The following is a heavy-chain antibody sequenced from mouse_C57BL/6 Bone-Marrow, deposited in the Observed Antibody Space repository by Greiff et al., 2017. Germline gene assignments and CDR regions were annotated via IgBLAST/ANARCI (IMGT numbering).Heavy chain of an antibody. CDR2: ITHSGET. V-gene: IGHV12-3*01. CDR3: AGDIYGVLNYFDY. Sequence: VKLQESGPGLVKPSQSLFLTCSITGFPITSGYYWIWIRQSPGKPLEWMGYITHSGETFYNPSLQSPISITRETSKNQFFLQLNSVTTEDTAMYYCAGDIYGVLNYFDYWGQGTTLTVSS. CDR1: GFPITSGYY. D-gene: IGHD6-5*01. J-gene: IGHJ2*01.